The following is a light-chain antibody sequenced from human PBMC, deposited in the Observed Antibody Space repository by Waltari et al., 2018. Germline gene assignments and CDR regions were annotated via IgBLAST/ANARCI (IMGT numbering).Light chain of an antibody. Sequence: QSVLTQPPSASGTPGQRVTISCSGGRSNIGTNYVDSYQQLPGTAPKLLIFRNNQRPSGVPDRFSGSKSGTSASLAISGLRSEDEADYYCAAWDDSLSGNVFGTGTKVTAL. CDR3: AAWDDSLSGNV. J-gene: IGLJ1*01. CDR1: RSNIGTNY. CDR2: RNN. V-gene: IGLV1-47*01.